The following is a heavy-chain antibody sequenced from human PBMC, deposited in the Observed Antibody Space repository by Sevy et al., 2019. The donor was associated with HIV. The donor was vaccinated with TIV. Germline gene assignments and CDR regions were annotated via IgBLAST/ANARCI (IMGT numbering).Heavy chain of an antibody. J-gene: IGHJ6*02. Sequence: GGSLRLSCAASGFTFRNYAMSWVRQATGKGLEWVSAIRTAGDTYYPDSVKGRFTISRENAKNSLYLQMNSLRAGDTAVYYCAREVPGSLYGMDVWGQGTTVTVSS. CDR2: IRTAGDT. V-gene: IGHV3-13*01. CDR3: AREVPGSLYGMDV. CDR1: GFTFRNYA. D-gene: IGHD3-10*01.